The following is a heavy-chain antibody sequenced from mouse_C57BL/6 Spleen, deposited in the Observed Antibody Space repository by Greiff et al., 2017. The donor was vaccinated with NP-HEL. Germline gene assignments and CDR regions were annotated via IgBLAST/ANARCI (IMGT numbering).Heavy chain of an antibody. CDR1: GYTFTGYW. CDR2: ILPGSGST. Sequence: QVQLKQSGAELMKPWASVKLSCKATGYTFTGYWIEWVKQRPGHGLEWIGEILPGSGSTNYNEKFKGKATFTADTSSNTACMQLSSLTTEDSAIYYCARRLHQLRPDYWGQGTTLTVSS. J-gene: IGHJ2*01. V-gene: IGHV1-9*01. CDR3: ARRLHQLRPDY. D-gene: IGHD4-1*02.